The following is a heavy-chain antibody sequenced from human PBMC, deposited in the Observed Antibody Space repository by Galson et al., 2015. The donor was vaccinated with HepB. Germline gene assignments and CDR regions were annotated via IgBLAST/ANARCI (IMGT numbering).Heavy chain of an antibody. CDR3: ARMDLNTTFGVAQYYFDY. CDR2: IYPGDSYS. V-gene: IGHV5-51*01. J-gene: IGHJ4*02. Sequence: GLEWLGIIYPGDSYSRYSPSFQGQVTIAADKSISTASLQWSSLKASDTAMYYCARMDLNTTFGVAQYYFDYWGQGTLVTVSS. D-gene: IGHD3-3*01.